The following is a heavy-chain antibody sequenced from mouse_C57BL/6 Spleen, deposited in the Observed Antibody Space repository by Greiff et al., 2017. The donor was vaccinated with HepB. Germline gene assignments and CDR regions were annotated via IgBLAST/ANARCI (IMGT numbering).Heavy chain of an antibody. CDR3: ARAYLTWFAY. J-gene: IGHJ3*01. CDR2: ISYDGSN. Sequence: EVKLMESGPGLVKPSQSLSLTCSVTGYSITSGYYWNWIRQFPGNKLEWMGYISYDGSNNYNPSLKNRISITRDTSKNQFFLKLNSVTTEDTATYYCARAYLTWFAYWGQGTLVTVSA. CDR1: GYSITSGYY. V-gene: IGHV3-6*01. D-gene: IGHD2-10*01.